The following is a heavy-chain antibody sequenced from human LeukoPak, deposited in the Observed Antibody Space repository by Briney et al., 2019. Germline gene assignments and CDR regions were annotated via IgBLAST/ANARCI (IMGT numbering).Heavy chain of an antibody. J-gene: IGHJ4*02. V-gene: IGHV3-30-3*01. D-gene: IGHD5-18*01. Sequence: PGGSLRLSCAASGFTFSSYAMHWVRQAPGKGLEWVAVISYDGSNKYYADSVKGRFTISRDNSKNTLYLQMNSLRAEDTAVYYCAKDFASPAPNSYGYSYNYFDYWGQGTLVTVSS. CDR3: AKDFASPAPNSYGYSYNYFDY. CDR2: ISYDGSNK. CDR1: GFTFSSYA.